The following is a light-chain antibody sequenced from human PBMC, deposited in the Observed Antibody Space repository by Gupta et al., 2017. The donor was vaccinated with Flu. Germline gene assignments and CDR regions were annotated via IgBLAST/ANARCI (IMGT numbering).Light chain of an antibody. CDR2: AKN. V-gene: IGLV3-19*01. Sequence: SSELTQDPAVPAPLGQPVRITCKGDSLRNSYASWSQQKPGQAPVLVIYAKNIRPSGIPYRFSGSRSGNTPSLTITGAKAEDAADYYCNAVETTDNHQAVFGGGTKLTVL. J-gene: IGLJ2*01. CDR3: NAVETTDNHQAV. CDR1: SLRNSY.